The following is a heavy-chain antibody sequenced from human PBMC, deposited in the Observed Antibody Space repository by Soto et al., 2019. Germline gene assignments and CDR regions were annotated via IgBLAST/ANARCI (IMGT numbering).Heavy chain of an antibody. D-gene: IGHD3-22*01. CDR1: GGSFSGYY. V-gene: IGHV4-34*01. J-gene: IGHJ4*02. Sequence: QVQLQQWGAGLLKPSETLSLTCAVYGGSFSGYYWSWIRQPPGKGLEWIGEINHSGSTNYNPSLKSRVTISVDTSKNQFSLKLSSVTAADTAVYYCARGPLVGYYYDSSGYPYWGQGTLVTVSS. CDR2: INHSGST. CDR3: ARGPLVGYYYDSSGYPY.